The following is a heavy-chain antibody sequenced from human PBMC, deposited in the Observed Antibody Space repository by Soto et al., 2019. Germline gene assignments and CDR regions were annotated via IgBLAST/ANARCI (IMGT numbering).Heavy chain of an antibody. V-gene: IGHV3-13*01. Sequence: GGSLRLSCAASGFTFSSYDMHWVRQATGKGLEWVSAIGTAGDTYYPGSVKGRFTISRENAKNSLYLQMNSLRAGDTAVYYCARALLRFPRTSGGYYYMDVWGKGTTVTVSS. CDR2: IGTAGDT. CDR3: ARALLRFPRTSGGYYYMDV. J-gene: IGHJ6*03. D-gene: IGHD3-3*01. CDR1: GFTFSSYD.